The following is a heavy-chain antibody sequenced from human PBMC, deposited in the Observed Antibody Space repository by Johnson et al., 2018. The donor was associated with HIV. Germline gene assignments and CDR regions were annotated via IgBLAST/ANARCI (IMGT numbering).Heavy chain of an antibody. J-gene: IGHJ3*02. CDR1: GFTFTNYW. V-gene: IGHV3-30-3*01. D-gene: IGHD3-22*01. Sequence: QMLLVESGGGLAQPGGSLRLSCAVSGFTFTNYWMHWVRQAPGKGLEWVAVISYDGSNKYYADSVKGRFTISRDNSKNTLYLQMISLRGEDTAVCYCARDRGYWDAFDIWGQGTMVTVSS. CDR3: ARDRGYWDAFDI. CDR2: ISYDGSNK.